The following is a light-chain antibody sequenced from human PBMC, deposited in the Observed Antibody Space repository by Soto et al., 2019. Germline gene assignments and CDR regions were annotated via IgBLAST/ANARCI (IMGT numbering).Light chain of an antibody. V-gene: IGLV1-40*01. CDR1: SSNIGAGYG. Sequence: QLVLTQPPSVSGAPGQRVTISCTGSSSNIGAGYGVHWYQQLPGTAPKLLIYINKNRPSGVPDRFSGSKSGTSASLAITGLQAEDEADYYCQSYDSSPSGYVFGTGTKLTVL. CDR3: QSYDSSPSGYV. J-gene: IGLJ1*01. CDR2: INK.